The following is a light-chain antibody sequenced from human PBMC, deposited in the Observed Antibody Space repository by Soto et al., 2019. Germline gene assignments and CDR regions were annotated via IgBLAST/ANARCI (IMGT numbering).Light chain of an antibody. CDR2: AAS. V-gene: IGKV1-39*01. Sequence: DVQMTQSPSTLSASVGDRVTITCRASQTVTTRLAWYQQKPTKAPKLLIYAASSLQSGVPSRFSGSGSGTDFTLTISSLQPEDFATYYCQQSYSTPITFGQGTRLEI. J-gene: IGKJ5*01. CDR3: QQSYSTPIT. CDR1: QTVTTR.